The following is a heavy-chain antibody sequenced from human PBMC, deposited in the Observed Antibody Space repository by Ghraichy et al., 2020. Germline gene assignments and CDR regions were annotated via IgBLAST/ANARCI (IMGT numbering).Heavy chain of an antibody. Sequence: ETLSLTCTVSGDSLSSDYWSWIRQPPGKGLEYIGYTYYTGSTHYNPSLKSRITIAVDRPKNQISLRLRSVTAVDTGVYYCEGGVYVKYYGMDFWGQGNTGAVSS. D-gene: IGHD3-16*01. V-gene: IGHV4-59*01. J-gene: IGHJ6*02. CDR2: TYYTGST. CDR1: GDSLSSDY. CDR3: EGGVYVKYYGMDF.